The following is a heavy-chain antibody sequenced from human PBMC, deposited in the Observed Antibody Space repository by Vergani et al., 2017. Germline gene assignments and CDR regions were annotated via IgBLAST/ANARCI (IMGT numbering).Heavy chain of an antibody. CDR3: ARVGYDFWSGYYTGFDY. D-gene: IGHD3-3*01. CDR1: GFTFSSYE. CDR2: ISSSGSTI. V-gene: IGHV3-48*03. Sequence: VQLVQSGAEVKKPGSSVKVSCKASGFTFSSYEMNWVRQAPGKGLEWVSYISSSGSTIYYADSVKGRFTISRDNAKNSLYLQMNSLRAEDTAVYYCARVGYDFWSGYYTGFDYWGQGTLVTVSS. J-gene: IGHJ4*02.